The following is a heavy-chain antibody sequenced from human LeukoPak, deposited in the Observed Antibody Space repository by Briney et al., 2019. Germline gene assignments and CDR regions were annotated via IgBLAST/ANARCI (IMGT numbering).Heavy chain of an antibody. V-gene: IGHV1-69*05. D-gene: IGHD3-22*01. CDR3: ARDAYYDSSGYYYDY. J-gene: IGHJ4*02. CDR2: IIPIFGTA. CDR1: GGTFSSYA. Sequence: ASVKVSCKASGGTFSSYAISWVRQAPGQGLEWMGGIIPIFGTANYAQKFQGRVTITTDESTSTAYMELSSLRSEDTAVYYCARDAYYDSSGYYYDYWGQGTLVTVSS.